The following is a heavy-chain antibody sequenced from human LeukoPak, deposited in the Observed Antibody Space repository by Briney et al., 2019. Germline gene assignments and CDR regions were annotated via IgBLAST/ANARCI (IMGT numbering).Heavy chain of an antibody. V-gene: IGHV3-21*01. Sequence: GGSLRLSCAASGFTFSSYSMNWVRQAPGKGLEWVSCISSSSSYIYYADSVKGRFTISRDNAKNSLYLQMNSLRAEDTAVYYCASNLRYDILTGSDRTDWGQGTLVTVSS. J-gene: IGHJ4*02. CDR2: ISSSSSYI. D-gene: IGHD3-9*01. CDR3: ASNLRYDILTGSDRTD. CDR1: GFTFSSYS.